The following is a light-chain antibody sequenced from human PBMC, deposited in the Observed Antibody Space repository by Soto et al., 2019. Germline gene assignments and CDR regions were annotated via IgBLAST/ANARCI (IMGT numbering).Light chain of an antibody. Sequence: QSALTQPASVSGSPGQSITISCTGTSSDVGGYNYVSWYQQHPGKAPKLMIYEFSNRPSGVSNRFSGSKSGNTASLTISGLHAEDEADYYCSSYTSSSTLYVFGTGTKLTVL. CDR1: SSDVGGYNY. V-gene: IGLV2-14*01. J-gene: IGLJ1*01. CDR2: EFS. CDR3: SSYTSSSTLYV.